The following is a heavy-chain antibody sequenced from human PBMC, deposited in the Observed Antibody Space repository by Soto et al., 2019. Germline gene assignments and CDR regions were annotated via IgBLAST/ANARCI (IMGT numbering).Heavy chain of an antibody. J-gene: IGHJ4*02. D-gene: IGHD3-22*01. CDR3: ARAIGPTLFDY. CDR2: IGTAGDT. CDR1: GFTFSSYD. V-gene: IGHV3-13*04. Sequence: GGSLRLSCSASGFTFSSYDMHWVRQGPGKGLEWVSAIGTAGDTNYAGSVKGRFTISRENAKNSLYLQMNSLRAGDTAVYFCARAIGPTLFDYWGQGTLVTVSS.